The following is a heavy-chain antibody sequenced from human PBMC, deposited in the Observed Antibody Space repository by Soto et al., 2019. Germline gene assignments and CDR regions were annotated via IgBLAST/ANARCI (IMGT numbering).Heavy chain of an antibody. Sequence: GGSLRLPSGASGGTCGAYVMHWVRQAPGKGLEWVAHISYDGNNKYYADSVKGRFTISRDNFKNTLYLQMSSLRTDDTAVYYCARDGPHITIFGYGDYWGQRNLVTVSS. CDR1: GGTCGAYV. CDR3: ARDGPHITIFGYGDY. CDR2: ISYDGNNK. J-gene: IGHJ4*02. V-gene: IGHV3-30-3*01. D-gene: IGHD3-3*01.